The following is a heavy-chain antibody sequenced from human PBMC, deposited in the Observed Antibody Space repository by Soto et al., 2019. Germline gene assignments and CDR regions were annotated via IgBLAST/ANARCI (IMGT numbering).Heavy chain of an antibody. D-gene: IGHD6-6*01. J-gene: IGHJ6*03. CDR1: GFTLSGYA. Sequence: GGSLRLSCAASGFTLSGYAMDCVRQAPGKGLEYVSGISSNGVGTYYANSVQGRFTISRDNSKNTVYLQMGSLRPEDMAVYYCARRARPDFYYMDVWGKGTTVTSP. CDR2: ISSNGVGT. CDR3: ARRARPDFYYMDV. V-gene: IGHV3-64*01.